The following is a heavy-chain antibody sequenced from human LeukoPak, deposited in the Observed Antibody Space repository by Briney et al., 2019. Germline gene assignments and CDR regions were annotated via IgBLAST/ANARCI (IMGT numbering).Heavy chain of an antibody. Sequence: PGGSLRLSCAASGFTFSTFAMSWVRQAPGKGLEWVSAISGSGGGTYYADSVKGRLTISRDNSKNTLYLQMSSLRAEDTAVYYCAKDFGEAAFDIWGQGTMVTVSS. CDR1: GFTFSTFA. CDR2: ISGSGGGT. J-gene: IGHJ3*02. CDR3: AKDFGEAAFDI. V-gene: IGHV3-23*01. D-gene: IGHD3-10*01.